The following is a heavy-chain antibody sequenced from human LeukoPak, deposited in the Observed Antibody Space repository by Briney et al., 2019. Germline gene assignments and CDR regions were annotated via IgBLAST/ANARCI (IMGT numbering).Heavy chain of an antibody. D-gene: IGHD3-16*01. CDR2: IKQDGSEK. Sequence: GGSLRLSCAASGVTFSSYWMSWVRQAPGKGLEWVANIKQDGSEKYYVDSVKGRFTISRDNANNSLYLQMNSLRAEDTAVYYCARVGDYFDYWGQGTLVTVSS. CDR3: ARVGDYFDY. J-gene: IGHJ4*02. CDR1: GVTFSSYW. V-gene: IGHV3-7*01.